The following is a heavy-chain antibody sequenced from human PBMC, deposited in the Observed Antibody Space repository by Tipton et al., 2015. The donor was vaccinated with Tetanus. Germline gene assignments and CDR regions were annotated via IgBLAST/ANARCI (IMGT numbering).Heavy chain of an antibody. V-gene: IGHV3-9*01. CDR2: ISWNSGAI. D-gene: IGHD3-22*01. Sequence: VQLVQSGGGLVQPGRSLRLSCAASGFTFDDYAMHWVRQAPGKGLEWVSGISWNSGAIGYADSVKGRFTISRDNAKNSLYLQMNSLRAEDTALYYCAKAGPYDSSGYYHYFDYWGQGTLVTVSS. CDR1: GFTFDDYA. CDR3: AKAGPYDSSGYYHYFDY. J-gene: IGHJ4*02.